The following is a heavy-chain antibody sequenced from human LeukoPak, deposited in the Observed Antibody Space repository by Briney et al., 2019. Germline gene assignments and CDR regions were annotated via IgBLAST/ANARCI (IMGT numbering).Heavy chain of an antibody. CDR1: GYTFTSYY. V-gene: IGHV1-69*13. J-gene: IGHJ6*03. CDR3: ASDSGYGDYAYYYYYYMDV. Sequence: ASVKVSCKASGYTFTSYYMHWVRQAPGQGLEWMGGIIPIFGTANYAQKFQGRVTITADESTSTAYMELSSLRSEDTAVYYCASDSGYGDYAYYYYYYMDVWGKGTTVTISS. D-gene: IGHD4-17*01. CDR2: IIPIFGTA.